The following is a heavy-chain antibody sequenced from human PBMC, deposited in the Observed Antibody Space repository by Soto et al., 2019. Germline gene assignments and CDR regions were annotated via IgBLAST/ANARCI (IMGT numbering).Heavy chain of an antibody. CDR3: AKERHPEGNWTFDS. D-gene: IGHD3-3*01. CDR2: INAPGSPT. CDR1: GFTFSTYT. Sequence: GGSLRLSCAASGFTFSTYTMNWVRQAPGKGLEWVSGINAPGSPTYYAASVKGRFTVSRDNSKKMLFLQMNSLRDEDTAVYYWAKERHPEGNWTFDSWGPGTLVTVSS. J-gene: IGHJ4*02. V-gene: IGHV3-23*01.